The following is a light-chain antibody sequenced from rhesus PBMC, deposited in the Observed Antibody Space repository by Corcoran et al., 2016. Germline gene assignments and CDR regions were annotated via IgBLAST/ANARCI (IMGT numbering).Light chain of an antibody. Sequence: DIQMTQSPTSLAASVGDRVTITCRASQGISSVLAWYQQKPGKPPKPLIYYASNLESGVPSRFSGSGSGTEFTLTISSLQPADFATYYCQQYNSDPFTFGPGTKLDIK. CDR3: QQYNSDPFT. V-gene: IGKV1-37*01. CDR2: YAS. CDR1: QGISSV. J-gene: IGKJ3*01.